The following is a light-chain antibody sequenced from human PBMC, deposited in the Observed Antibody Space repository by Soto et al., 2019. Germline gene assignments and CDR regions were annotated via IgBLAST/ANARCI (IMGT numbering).Light chain of an antibody. CDR1: QDINSW. J-gene: IGKJ3*01. CDR2: AAI. Sequence: DIQMSQSPSSVSASVGDRVTITCRASQDINSWLAWYQQKPGKAPKLLIYAAIILHSGVPSRFIGSGSGTEFTLTISSLQTEDYATYYCVQAKTVPLTFGPGTKVDFK. CDR3: VQAKTVPLT. V-gene: IGKV1-12*01.